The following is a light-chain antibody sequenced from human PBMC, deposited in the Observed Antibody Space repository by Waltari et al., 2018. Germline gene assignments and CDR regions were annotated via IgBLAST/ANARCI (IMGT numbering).Light chain of an antibody. CDR1: QSVSSN. CDR3: QQYNNCPALT. CDR2: GAS. Sequence: EIVMTQSPATLSVSTGDRATLSCRASQSVSSNLAWYQQKPGQAPRLLIYGASTKATGIPARFSGSGSGTEFTLTISSMQSEDFAVYYCQQYNNCPALTFGGGTKVEIK. J-gene: IGKJ4*01. V-gene: IGKV3-15*01.